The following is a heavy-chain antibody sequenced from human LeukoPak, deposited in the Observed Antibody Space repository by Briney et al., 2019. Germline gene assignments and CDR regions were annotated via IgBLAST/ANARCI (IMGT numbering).Heavy chain of an antibody. Sequence: GESLKISCKGSGYSFTSYWIGWVRQMPGKGLEWMGIIYPGDSDTRYSPSFQGQVTISADKSISTAYLQWSSLKASDTAMYYCARLGRSTSCYGCFDYWGQGTLVTVSS. D-gene: IGHD2-2*01. CDR2: IYPGDSDT. J-gene: IGHJ4*02. V-gene: IGHV5-51*01. CDR3: ARLGRSTSCYGCFDY. CDR1: GYSFTSYW.